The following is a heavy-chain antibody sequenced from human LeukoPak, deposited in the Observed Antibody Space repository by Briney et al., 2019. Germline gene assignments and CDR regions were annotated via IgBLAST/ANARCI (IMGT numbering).Heavy chain of an antibody. CDR3: ARVWIAAGRPDDYYYSCMDV. CDR1: GYTFSSYG. V-gene: IGHV1-18*01. Sequence: GASVKVSCKASGYTFSSYGISWVRQAPGQGLEWMGWISGYNGNTDYAQKVQGRVTMTTDTSTSTAYMELRSLRSDDTAVYHCARVWIAAGRPDDYYYSCMDVWGKGTTVTVSS. D-gene: IGHD6-6*01. CDR2: ISGYNGNT. J-gene: IGHJ6*03.